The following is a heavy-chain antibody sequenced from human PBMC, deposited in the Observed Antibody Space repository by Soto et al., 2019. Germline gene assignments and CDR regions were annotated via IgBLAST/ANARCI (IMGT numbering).Heavy chain of an antibody. D-gene: IGHD2-2*02. CDR1: GFTSSSYG. CDR3: AKDLYRTYYYYYYGMDV. V-gene: IGHV3-30*18. Sequence: GGSLRLSCAASGFTSSSYGMHWVRQAPGKGLEWVAVISYDGSNKYYADSVKGRFTISRDNSKNTLYLQMNSLRAEDTAVYYCAKDLYRTYYYYYYGMDVWGQGTTVTVYS. CDR2: ISYDGSNK. J-gene: IGHJ6*02.